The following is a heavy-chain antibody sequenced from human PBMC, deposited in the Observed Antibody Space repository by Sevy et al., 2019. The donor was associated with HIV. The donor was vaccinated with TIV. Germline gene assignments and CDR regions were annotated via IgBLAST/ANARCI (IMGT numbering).Heavy chain of an antibody. CDR3: ERDDGNYYFDY. Sequence: GGSLRLSCAASGFTFSKYCMGWVRQAPGKGLEWVANIKQDAGQKYYVDSVKGRFTISRDNAKNALYLQMNSLRAEDKAVYFWERDDGNYYFDYWGQGTLVTVSS. D-gene: IGHD1-7*01. V-gene: IGHV3-7*01. CDR1: GFTFSKYC. CDR2: IKQDAGQK. J-gene: IGHJ4*02.